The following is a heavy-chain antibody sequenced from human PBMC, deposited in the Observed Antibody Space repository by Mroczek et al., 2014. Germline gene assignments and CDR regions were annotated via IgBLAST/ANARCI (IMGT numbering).Heavy chain of an antibody. J-gene: IGHJ4*02. CDR3: AREGITIFGVVIPRAYYFDY. V-gene: IGHV3-30-3*01. Sequence: VQLVQSGGGVVQPGRSLRLSCAASGFTFSSYAMHWVRQAPGKGLEWVAVISYDGSNKYYADSVKGRFTISRDNSKNTLYLQMNSLRAEDTAVYYCAREGITIFGVVIPRAYYFDYWGQGTLVTVSS. D-gene: IGHD3-3*01. CDR2: ISYDGSNK. CDR1: GFTFSSYA.